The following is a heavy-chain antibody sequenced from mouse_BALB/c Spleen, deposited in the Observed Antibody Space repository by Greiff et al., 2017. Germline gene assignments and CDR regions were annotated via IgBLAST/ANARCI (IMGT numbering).Heavy chain of an antibody. CDR2: IWTGGGT. Sequence: QVQLQQSGPGLVAPSQSLSITCTVSGFSLTSYDISWIRQPPGKGLEWLGVIWTGGGTNYNSAFMSRLSISKDNSKSQVFLKMNSLQTDDTAIYYCVRDGRLRREDWYFDVWGAGTTVTVSS. J-gene: IGHJ1*01. CDR3: VRDGRLRREDWYFDV. D-gene: IGHD2-4*01. CDR1: GFSLTSYD. V-gene: IGHV2-9-2*01.